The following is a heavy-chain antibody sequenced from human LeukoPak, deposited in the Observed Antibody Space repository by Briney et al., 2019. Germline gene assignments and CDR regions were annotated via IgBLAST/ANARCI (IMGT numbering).Heavy chain of an antibody. Sequence: ASVKVSCKASGYTFTGYYMHWVRQAPGQGLEWMGWINPNSGATNYTQNFQGRVTMTRDTSISTAYMEPSRLRSDDTAVYYCARITDLTIFGVVLISGFFDYWGQGTLVTVSS. CDR3: ARITDLTIFGVVLISGFFDY. J-gene: IGHJ4*02. CDR1: GYTFTGYY. CDR2: INPNSGAT. V-gene: IGHV1-2*02. D-gene: IGHD3-3*01.